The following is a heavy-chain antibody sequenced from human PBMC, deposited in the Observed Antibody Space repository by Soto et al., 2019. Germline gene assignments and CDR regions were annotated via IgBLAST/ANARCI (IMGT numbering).Heavy chain of an antibody. CDR3: ARDQYDFRSGSYYYAMEV. J-gene: IGHJ6*02. V-gene: IGHV4-61*01. Sequence: LSXSSTVCGCSVSSGSHYWSWVRQTPGKWLEWIGYIYYTGSTNYNPSLKGRVTMSVDTSRDQVSLRLRSVTRADTAVYYCARDQYDFRSGSYYYAMEVWGQGTKVTVSS. CDR1: GCSVSSGSHY. CDR2: IYYTGST. D-gene: IGHD3-3*01.